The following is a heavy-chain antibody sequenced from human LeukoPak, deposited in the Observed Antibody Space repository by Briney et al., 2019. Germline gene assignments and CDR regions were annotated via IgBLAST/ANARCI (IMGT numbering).Heavy chain of an antibody. Sequence: SETLSLTCTVSGGSISSYYWSWIRQPPGKGLEWIGYIYYSGSTNYNPSLKSRVTISVDTSKNQFSLKLSSVTAADTAVYYCARYYYDSSEVSSSWFDPWGQGTLVTVSS. J-gene: IGHJ5*02. V-gene: IGHV4-59*01. D-gene: IGHD3-22*01. CDR3: ARYYYDSSEVSSSWFDP. CDR1: GGSISSYY. CDR2: IYYSGST.